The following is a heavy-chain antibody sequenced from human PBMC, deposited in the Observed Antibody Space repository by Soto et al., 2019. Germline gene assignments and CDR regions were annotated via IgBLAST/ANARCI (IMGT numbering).Heavy chain of an antibody. CDR2: ISGSGGST. CDR1: GFTFSSYA. Sequence: PVGSLRLSCAASGFTFSSYAMSWVRQAPGKGLEWVSAISGSGGSTYYADSVKGRFTISRDNSKNTLYLQMNSLRAEDTAVYYCAKDPIRGVIRLGWFDPWGQGTLVTVSS. J-gene: IGHJ5*02. V-gene: IGHV3-23*01. CDR3: AKDPIRGVIRLGWFDP. D-gene: IGHD3-10*01.